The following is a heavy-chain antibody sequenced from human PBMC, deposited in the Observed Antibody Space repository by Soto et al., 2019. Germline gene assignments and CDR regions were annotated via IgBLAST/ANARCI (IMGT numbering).Heavy chain of an antibody. Sequence: GGSLRLSCAASGFTFDDYAMHWVRQAPGKGLEWVSGISWNSGSIGYADSVKGRFTISRDNAKNSLYLQMNSLRAEDTALYYCAKDIAPRATGGLDYWGQGTLVTVSS. J-gene: IGHJ4*02. V-gene: IGHV3-9*01. CDR2: ISWNSGSI. CDR1: GFTFDDYA. CDR3: AKDIAPRATGGLDY. D-gene: IGHD7-27*01.